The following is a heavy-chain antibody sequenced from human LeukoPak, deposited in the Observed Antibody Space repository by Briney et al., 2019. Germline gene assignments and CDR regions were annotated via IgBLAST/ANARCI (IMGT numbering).Heavy chain of an antibody. CDR2: ISWNRGTV. V-gene: IGHV3-9*01. Sequence: GRSLRLSCAASGFTFDDYAMNWVRQSPGKGLEWVSGISWNRGTVVYADSVKGRFTISRDNAKNSLYLQLNSLRAEDTALYYCAKDIRSGYYSGTDYHQYMDVWGKGTAVTVSS. J-gene: IGHJ6*03. D-gene: IGHD3-3*01. CDR1: GFTFDDYA. CDR3: AKDIRSGYYSGTDYHQYMDV.